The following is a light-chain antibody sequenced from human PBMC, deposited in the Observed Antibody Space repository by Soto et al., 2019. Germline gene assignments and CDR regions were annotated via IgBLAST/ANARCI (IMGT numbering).Light chain of an antibody. Sequence: IQMTQYPSTLSSSLGDRVTITCRASQSISVWLAWYQQKAGKAPNLLIYKASRLESGVPSRFSGSVSETEGTLTISGLQKGDAATYYCQQSNSYPPTFGQGTKVDIK. CDR2: KAS. J-gene: IGKJ1*01. V-gene: IGKV1-5*03. CDR1: QSISVW. CDR3: QQSNSYPPT.